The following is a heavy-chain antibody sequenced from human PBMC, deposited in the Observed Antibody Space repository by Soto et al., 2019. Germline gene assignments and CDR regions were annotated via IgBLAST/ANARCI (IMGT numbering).Heavy chain of an antibody. CDR3: ARGLTLWFGELSRRGGYYYYMDV. Sequence: QVQLQQWGAGLLKPSETLSLTCAVYGGSFSGYQWTWIRQTPGKGLEWIGEINDSGNINYNPSLKSRVTILVDRGKKQISLKLSSVTAADTAVYYCARGLTLWFGELSRRGGYYYYMDVWGKGTSVTVSS. CDR1: GGSFSGYQ. CDR2: INDSGNI. V-gene: IGHV4-34*01. D-gene: IGHD3-10*01. J-gene: IGHJ6*03.